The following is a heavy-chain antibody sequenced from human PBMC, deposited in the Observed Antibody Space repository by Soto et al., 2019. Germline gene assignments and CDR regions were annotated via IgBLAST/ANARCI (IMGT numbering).Heavy chain of an antibody. J-gene: IGHJ5*02. D-gene: IGHD3-22*01. CDR3: ARAPRYYYDSSGYPRGRWFDP. CDR1: GYSISSGYY. Sequence: SETLSLTGAVSGYSISSGYYWGWIRQPPGKGLEWIGSIYHSGSTYYNPSLKSRVTISVDTSKNQFSLKLSSVTAADTAVYYCARAPRYYYDSSGYPRGRWFDPWGQGTLVTVSS. CDR2: IYHSGST. V-gene: IGHV4-38-2*01.